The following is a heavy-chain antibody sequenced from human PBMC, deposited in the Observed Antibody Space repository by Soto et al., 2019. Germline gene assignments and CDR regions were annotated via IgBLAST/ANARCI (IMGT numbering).Heavy chain of an antibody. D-gene: IGHD3-10*01. CDR3: ARRTYYYGSGSYY. V-gene: IGHV4-39*01. CDR2: IYYSGST. J-gene: IGHJ4*02. CDR1: GGSISSSSYY. Sequence: SETLSLTCTVSGGSISSSSYYWGWIRQPPGKGLEWILSIYYSGSTYYNPSLKSRVTISVDTSKNQFSLKLSSVTAADTAVYYCARRTYYYGSGSYYWGKVTLVTX.